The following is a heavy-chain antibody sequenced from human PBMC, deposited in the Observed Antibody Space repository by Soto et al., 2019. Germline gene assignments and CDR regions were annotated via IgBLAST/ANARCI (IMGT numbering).Heavy chain of an antibody. V-gene: IGHV4-59*01. D-gene: IGHD2-15*01. CDR1: GGSISSYY. CDR3: ARFAGGYGGNWPIDY. CDR2: NYYSGST. J-gene: IGHJ4*02. Sequence: QVQLQESGPGLVKPSETLSLTCTVSGGSISSYYWSWIRQPPGKGLEWIGYNYYSGSTNYNPSLKSRVTISVDTSKNQFSLKLSSVTAADTAVYYCARFAGGYGGNWPIDYWGQGTLVTVSS.